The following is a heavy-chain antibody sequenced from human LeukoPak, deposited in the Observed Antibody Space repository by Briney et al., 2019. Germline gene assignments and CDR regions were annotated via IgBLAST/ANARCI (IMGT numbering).Heavy chain of an antibody. D-gene: IGHD2-2*01. CDR3: ARDPIGDIAGVLPLGWFDP. Sequence: SGGSLRLSCEASGFTFSSNDMYWVRQATGKGLEWVSTITTAGDTYYSGSVKGRFTISRENAKNSLYLQMNSLRSEDTAVYYCARDPIGDIAGVLPLGWFDPWGQGTLVTVSS. CDR1: GFTFSSND. V-gene: IGHV3-13*01. CDR2: ITTAGDT. J-gene: IGHJ5*02.